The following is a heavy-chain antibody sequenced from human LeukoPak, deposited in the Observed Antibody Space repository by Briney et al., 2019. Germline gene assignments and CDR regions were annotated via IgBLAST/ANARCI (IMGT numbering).Heavy chain of an antibody. CDR1: GYSFTSYW. V-gene: IGHV5-51*01. CDR3: ARRNGDSSGYYWYAFDI. J-gene: IGHJ3*02. Sequence: GESLKISCKGSGYSFTSYWIGWVRQMPGKGLEWMWIIYPGDSDTRYSPSFQGQVTISADKSISTAYLQWSSLKASDTAMYYCARRNGDSSGYYWYAFDIWGQGTMVTVSS. CDR2: IYPGDSDT. D-gene: IGHD3-22*01.